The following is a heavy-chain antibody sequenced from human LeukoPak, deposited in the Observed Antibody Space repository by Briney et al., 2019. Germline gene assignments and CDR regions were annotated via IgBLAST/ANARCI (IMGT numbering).Heavy chain of an antibody. D-gene: IGHD5-24*01. V-gene: IGHV3-23*01. J-gene: IGHJ4*02. CDR3: AKDAEMATIGEFDY. Sequence: GGSLRLSCAASGFTFYSYAMIWVRQAPGKGLEWAAGISGSGQSTGYADSVKGRFTISRDNSKNTLYLQMNSLRAEDTAVYYCAKDAEMATIGEFDYWGQGTLVTVSS. CDR1: GFTFYSYA. CDR2: ISGSGQST.